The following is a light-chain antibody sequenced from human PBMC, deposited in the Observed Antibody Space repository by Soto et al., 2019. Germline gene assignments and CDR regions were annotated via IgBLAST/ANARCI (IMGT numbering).Light chain of an antibody. V-gene: IGKV3-20*01. J-gene: IGKJ1*01. CDR2: GAS. CDR1: ESISSSY. CDR3: QQYGGSPRT. Sequence: EIVLTQSPGTLSLSPGERATLSCRASESISSSYLAWYQQRPGQAPRLLIYGASTRATGIPDRFSGSGSGTDFSLTIRRLEPSDSAVYYCQQYGGSPRTFGQGTKVEIK.